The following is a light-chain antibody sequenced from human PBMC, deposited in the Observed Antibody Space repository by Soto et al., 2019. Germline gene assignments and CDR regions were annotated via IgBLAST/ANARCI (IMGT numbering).Light chain of an antibody. V-gene: IGLV2-14*01. CDR2: EVS. J-gene: IGLJ1*01. CDR3: SSYTTSSTFV. Sequence: QSALTQPASVSGSPGQSITISCTGTISDLGSYDFVSWYQQHPGKAPKLIIYEVSYRPSGASNRFSGSKSGNTASLTISGLQADDEADYYCSSYTTSSTFVFGTGTKVTVL. CDR1: ISDLGSYDF.